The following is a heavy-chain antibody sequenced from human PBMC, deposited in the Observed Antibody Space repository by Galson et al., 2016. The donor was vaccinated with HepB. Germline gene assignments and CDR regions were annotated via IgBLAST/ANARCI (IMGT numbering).Heavy chain of an antibody. V-gene: IGHV4-39*01. CDR3: ARLLVTTDYFDY. CDR2: VYYSGTT. D-gene: IGHD2-21*02. Sequence: SETLSLTCTVSRGSISSTDDFWGWIRQPPGKGLEWIGTVYYSGTTYYNPSLKSRVTISVDTSKNQFSLKLSSVTAADTAVYYCARLLVTTDYFDYWGQGTLVTVSA. J-gene: IGHJ4*02. CDR1: RGSISSTDDF.